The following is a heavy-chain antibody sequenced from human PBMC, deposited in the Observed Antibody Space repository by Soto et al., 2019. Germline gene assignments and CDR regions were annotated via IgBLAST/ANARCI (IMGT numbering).Heavy chain of an antibody. Sequence: PGGSLRLSWAASGFTFSSYAMSWVRQAPGKGLEWVSAISGSGGSTYYADSVKGRFTISRDNSKNTLYLQMNSLRAEDTAVYYCAKEGCSGGSCYSRAFDIWGQGTMVTVSS. V-gene: IGHV3-23*01. J-gene: IGHJ3*02. CDR1: GFTFSSYA. CDR2: ISGSGGST. D-gene: IGHD2-15*01. CDR3: AKEGCSGGSCYSRAFDI.